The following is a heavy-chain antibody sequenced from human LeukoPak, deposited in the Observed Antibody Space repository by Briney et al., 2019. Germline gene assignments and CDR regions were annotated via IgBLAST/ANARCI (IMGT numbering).Heavy chain of an antibody. CDR3: ARHEGGWSNWFDP. Sequence: SETLSLTCTVSGGSISSYYWSWIRQPPGKGLEWIGYIYYSGSTNYNPSLKSRVTISVDTSKNQFSLKLSSVTAADTAVYYCARHEGGWSNWFDPWGQGTLVTVSS. D-gene: IGHD6-19*01. V-gene: IGHV4-59*08. J-gene: IGHJ5*02. CDR1: GGSISSYY. CDR2: IYYSGST.